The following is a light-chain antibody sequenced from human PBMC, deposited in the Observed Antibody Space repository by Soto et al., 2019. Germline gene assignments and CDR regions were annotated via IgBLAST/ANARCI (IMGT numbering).Light chain of an antibody. CDR2: DAV. Sequence: VLTQSPGSLSLSPGERATVSCRASPTVTSSYLAWYQQRPGQAPQLLIYDAVKRATGIPDRFSGSESGRDYTLTISRLDHEDSAVYYCQQYGDSITFGGGTKVEIK. V-gene: IGKV3-20*01. CDR1: PTVTSSY. CDR3: QQYGDSIT. J-gene: IGKJ4*01.